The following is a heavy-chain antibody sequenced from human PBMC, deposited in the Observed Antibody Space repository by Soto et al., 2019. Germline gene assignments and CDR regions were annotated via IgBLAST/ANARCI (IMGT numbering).Heavy chain of an antibody. CDR3: ARGETQQQRDY. V-gene: IGHV4-4*02. CDR2: IHHSGST. J-gene: IGHJ4*02. CDR1: GDSITNSHW. Sequence: QVLLXESGPGLVKPSGTLSLTCAVSGDSITNSHWWSWVRQPPGKGLEWIGEIHHSGSTKYNPSLESRLIISVDRSKNTCFLRLTSVTAADTAVYFCARGETQQQRDYWGQGTLVTVSS. D-gene: IGHD6-25*01.